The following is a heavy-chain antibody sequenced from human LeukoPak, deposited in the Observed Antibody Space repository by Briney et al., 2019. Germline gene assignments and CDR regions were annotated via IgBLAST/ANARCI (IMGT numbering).Heavy chain of an antibody. CDR3: ASILYGYGLDV. D-gene: IGHD2/OR15-2a*01. CDR2: SHPHQT. CDR1: GYPLINLS. Sequence: ASVKVSCKVSGYPLINLSMHWVRQAPGKGLEWMGSSHPHQTNYARNFQGRLTMTEDTSADTAYMELSSLRSEDTAVYYFASILYGYGLDVWGKGTTVTVSS. V-gene: IGHV1-24*01. J-gene: IGHJ6*04.